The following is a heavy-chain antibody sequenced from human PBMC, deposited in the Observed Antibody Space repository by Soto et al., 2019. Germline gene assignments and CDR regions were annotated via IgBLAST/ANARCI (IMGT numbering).Heavy chain of an antibody. CDR3: AKGSMDRDAFDI. Sequence: QVQLVESGGGVVQPGRSLRLSCAASGFTFSSYGMHWVRQAPGKGLEWVAVISYDGSNKYYADSVKGRFTISRDNSKNTLYLQMNSLRAVDTAVYYCAKGSMDRDAFDIWGQGTMVTVSS. CDR1: GFTFSSYG. CDR2: ISYDGSNK. V-gene: IGHV3-30*18. J-gene: IGHJ3*02. D-gene: IGHD3-10*01.